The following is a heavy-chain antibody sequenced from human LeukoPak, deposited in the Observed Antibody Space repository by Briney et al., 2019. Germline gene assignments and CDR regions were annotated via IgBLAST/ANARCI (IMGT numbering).Heavy chain of an antibody. CDR3: ARVAGGFPVDY. CDR2: IYYSGST. D-gene: IGHD2-15*01. J-gene: IGHJ4*02. CDR1: GGSISSYY. Sequence: SETLSLTCTVSGGSISSYYWSWIRQPPGKGLEWIGYIYYSGSTNYNPSLKSRVTISVDTSKNQFSLKLSSVTAADTAVYYCARVAGGFPVDYWGQGTLATVSS. V-gene: IGHV4-59*08.